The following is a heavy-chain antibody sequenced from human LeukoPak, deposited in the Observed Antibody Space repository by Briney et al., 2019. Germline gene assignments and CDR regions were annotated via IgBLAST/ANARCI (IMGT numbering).Heavy chain of an antibody. D-gene: IGHD3-16*01. Sequence: GGSLRLSCAASGFTFSRYDMHWVRQATGKGLEWISSIGTGGNTYYIGSVKGRFTISRENAKSSLYLQMNSLRAGNTAVYYCVRGGEIGFDSWGQGTLVTVSS. CDR3: VRGGEIGFDS. CDR1: GFTFSRYD. V-gene: IGHV3-13*04. J-gene: IGHJ5*01. CDR2: IGTGGNT.